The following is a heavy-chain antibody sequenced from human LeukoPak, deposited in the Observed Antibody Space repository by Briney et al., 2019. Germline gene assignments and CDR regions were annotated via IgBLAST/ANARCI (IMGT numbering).Heavy chain of an antibody. D-gene: IGHD6-19*01. J-gene: IGHJ4*02. CDR3: ARVHLHRQWAGTYYFDY. CDR1: GGSISSSSYY. Sequence: PSETLSLTCTVSGGSISSSSYYWGWIRQPPGKGLEWIGSIYYSGSTYYNPSLKSRVTISVDTSKNQFSLKLSSVTAADTAVYYCARVHLHRQWAGTYYFDYWGQGTLVTVSS. V-gene: IGHV4-39*01. CDR2: IYYSGST.